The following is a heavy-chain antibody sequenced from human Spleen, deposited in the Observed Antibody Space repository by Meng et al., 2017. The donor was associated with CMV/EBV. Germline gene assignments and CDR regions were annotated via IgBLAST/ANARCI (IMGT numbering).Heavy chain of an antibody. CDR3: ARDPTGFIYPGDY. J-gene: IGHJ4*02. D-gene: IGHD2-8*02. Sequence: LSLTCAASGFTVSSNYMSWVRQAPGKGLEWVSVIYSGGSTYYADSVKGRFTISRDNSKNTLYLQMNSLRAEDTAVYYCARDPTGFIYPGDYWGQGTLVTVSS. V-gene: IGHV3-53*01. CDR1: GFTVSSNY. CDR2: IYSGGST.